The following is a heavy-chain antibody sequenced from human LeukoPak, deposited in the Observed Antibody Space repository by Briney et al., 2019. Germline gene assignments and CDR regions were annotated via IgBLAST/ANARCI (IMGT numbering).Heavy chain of an antibody. CDR2: IIPIFGTA. CDR1: GGTFSSYA. V-gene: IGHV1-69*05. CDR3: ARGNPRDGYKFDP. Sequence: VKVSCKASGGTFSSYAISWVRQAPGQGLEWMGGIIPIFGTANYAQKFQGRVTITTDESTSTAYMELSSLRSEDTAVYYCARGNPRDGYKFDPWGQGTLVTISS. J-gene: IGHJ5*02. D-gene: IGHD5-24*01.